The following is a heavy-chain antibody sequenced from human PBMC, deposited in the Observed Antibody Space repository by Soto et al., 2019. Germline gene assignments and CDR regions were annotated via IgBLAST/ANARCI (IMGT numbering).Heavy chain of an antibody. CDR3: ASRERVEAFDI. V-gene: IGHV1-69*01. CDR2: IIPILGSP. D-gene: IGHD1-26*01. Sequence: QVLLVQYGAEVKKPGSSVKVSCKVSGGSFRRYAISWVRQAPGQGLEWMGGIIPILGSPNYAQKFQDRVTIIADESTSTTYMELSSLRSEDAAVYYCASRERVEAFDIWGQGTMVTVSS. CDR1: GGSFRRYA. J-gene: IGHJ3*02.